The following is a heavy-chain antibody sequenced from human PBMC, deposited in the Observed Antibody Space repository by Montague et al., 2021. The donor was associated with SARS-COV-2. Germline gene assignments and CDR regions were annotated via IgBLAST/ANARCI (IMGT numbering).Heavy chain of an antibody. V-gene: IGHV4-34*01. Sequence: SETLSLTCAVYGGSFSGYYWSWIRQPPGKGLEWIGEINHSGSTNYNPSLKSRVTMSVDTSKNQFSLKLSSVTAADTAVYYCARDRYSSSWYGQKYYFDYWGQGTLVTVSS. CDR3: ARDRYSSSWYGQKYYFDY. J-gene: IGHJ4*02. D-gene: IGHD6-13*01. CDR2: INHSGST. CDR1: GGSFSGYY.